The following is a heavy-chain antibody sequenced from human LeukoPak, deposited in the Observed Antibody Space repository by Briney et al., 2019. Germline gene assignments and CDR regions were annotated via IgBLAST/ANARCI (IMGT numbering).Heavy chain of an antibody. CDR1: GFTFGDYA. D-gene: IGHD6-19*01. J-gene: IGHJ6*03. CDR3: TTPYSSGLFPYYYYMDV. Sequence: QPGRSLRLSCTASGFTFGDYAMSWVRQAPGKGLEGVGFIRSKAYGGTTEYAASVKGRFTISRDDSKSIAYLQMNSLKTEDTAVYYCTTPYSSGLFPYYYYMDVWGKGTTVTVSS. CDR2: IRSKAYGGTT. V-gene: IGHV3-49*04.